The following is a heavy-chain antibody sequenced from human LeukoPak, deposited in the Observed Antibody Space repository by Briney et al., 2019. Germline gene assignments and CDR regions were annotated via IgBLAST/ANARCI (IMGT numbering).Heavy chain of an antibody. D-gene: IGHD3-22*01. CDR2: INHSGST. J-gene: IGHJ6*02. CDR3: ASRGDPRSSGYYHATNYYGMDV. CDR1: GGSISSYY. V-gene: IGHV4-34*01. Sequence: SETLSLTCTVSGGSISSYYWSWIRQPPGKGLEWIGEINHSGSTNYNPSLKSRVTISVDTSKNQFSLKLSSVTAADTAVYYCASRGDPRSSGYYHATNYYGMDVWGQGTTVTVSS.